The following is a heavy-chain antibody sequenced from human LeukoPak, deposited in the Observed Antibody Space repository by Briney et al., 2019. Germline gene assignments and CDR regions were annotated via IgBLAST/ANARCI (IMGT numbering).Heavy chain of an antibody. D-gene: IGHD5-12*01. CDR3: AKVNKGGYDSFDY. CDR2: IRYDGSNK. CDR1: GSTFSTYG. Sequence: GGSLRLSCAASGSTFSTYGMHWVRQALGKGLEWVAFIRYDGSNKYYADSVKGRFTISRDNSKNTLYLQMNSLRPEDTAVYYCAKVNKGGYDSFDYWGQGTLVTVSS. J-gene: IGHJ4*02. V-gene: IGHV3-30*02.